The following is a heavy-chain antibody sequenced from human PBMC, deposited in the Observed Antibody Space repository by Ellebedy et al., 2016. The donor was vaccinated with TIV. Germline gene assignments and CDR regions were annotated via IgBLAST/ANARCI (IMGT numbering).Heavy chain of an antibody. CDR3: AEGRSGWYYFDY. J-gene: IGHJ4*02. D-gene: IGHD6-19*01. Sequence: SETLSLTCAVYGGSFSGYYWSRIRQPPEKGLEWIGEINQSGRTNYNPSLDKGRVTISVDTSKNQFSLRLSSVTAADTAVYYCAEGRSGWYYFDYWGQGTPVTVSS. CDR1: GGSFSGYY. CDR2: INQSGRT. V-gene: IGHV4-34*01.